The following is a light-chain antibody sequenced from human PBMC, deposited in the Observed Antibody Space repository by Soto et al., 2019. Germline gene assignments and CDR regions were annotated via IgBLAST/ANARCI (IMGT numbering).Light chain of an antibody. CDR2: DAS. J-gene: IGKJ5*01. V-gene: IGKV3-11*01. CDR3: QQRSDSIT. CDR1: QSVSSSY. Sequence: EFVLTQSPATLSLSPGERATLSCRASQSVSSSYLAWFQQRPGQTPRLLIYDASTRAPGIPARFSGRGSGADFTLTISSLEPEDFAVYYCQQRSDSITFGQGTRREIK.